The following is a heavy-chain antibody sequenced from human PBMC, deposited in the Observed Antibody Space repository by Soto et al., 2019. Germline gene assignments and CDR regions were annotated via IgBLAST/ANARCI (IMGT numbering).Heavy chain of an antibody. J-gene: IGHJ6*02. V-gene: IGHV1-46*01. CDR1: GYTFTNYY. D-gene: IGHD6-13*01. Sequence: QVQLVQSGAEVKKPGASVKVSCKASGYTFTNYYMHWVRQAPGQGLEWVGMFNPSDDTTYYAQKFTGRVPMTRDTSTSTVYMGLRSLRSDDTAVYYCAREPSSLAAAGSSYGLDVWGQGTSVTVSS. CDR2: FNPSDDTT. CDR3: AREPSSLAAAGSSYGLDV.